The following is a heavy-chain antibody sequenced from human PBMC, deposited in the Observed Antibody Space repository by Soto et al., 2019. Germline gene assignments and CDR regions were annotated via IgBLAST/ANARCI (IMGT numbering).Heavy chain of an antibody. V-gene: IGHV3-66*04. CDR3: ARHGDNSGGGYLDY. Sequence: EVQLVESGGGLVQPGGSLRLSCAASGVTVSSNYMSWVRQAPGKGLEWVSVIYSGGSTYYADAVKGRFTISRDKYKNTLDLQMNSRRAEDTAEYYCARHGDNSGGGYLDYWDQGTLVTGSA. J-gene: IGHJ4*02. CDR2: IYSGGST. CDR1: GVTVSSNY. D-gene: IGHD4-4*01.